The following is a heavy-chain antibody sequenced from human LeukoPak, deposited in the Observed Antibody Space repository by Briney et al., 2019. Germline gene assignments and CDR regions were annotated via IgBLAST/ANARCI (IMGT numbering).Heavy chain of an antibody. J-gene: IGHJ6*03. CDR2: IYYSGST. CDR3: ARREGYSYGLNYYYYMDV. V-gene: IGHV4-39*07. CDR1: GGSISNVNYY. D-gene: IGHD5-18*01. Sequence: SETLSLTCTVSGGSISNVNYYWGWIRQPPGKGLAWIGSIYYSGSTNYNPSLKSRVTISVDTSKNQFSLKLSSVTAADTAVYYCARREGYSYGLNYYYYMDVWDKGTTVTVSS.